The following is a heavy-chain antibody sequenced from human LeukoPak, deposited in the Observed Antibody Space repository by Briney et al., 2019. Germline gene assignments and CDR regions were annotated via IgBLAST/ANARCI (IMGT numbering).Heavy chain of an antibody. CDR3: ARRPYCSSTSCYRYFDY. D-gene: IGHD2-2*01. CDR2: IWYDGSNK. CDR1: GFTFSSYG. J-gene: IGHJ4*02. Sequence: GGSLRLSCAASGFTFSSYGMHWVRQAPGKGLEWVAVIWYDGSNKYYADSVKGRFTIPRDNSKNTLYLQMNSLRAEDTAVYYCARRPYCSSTSCYRYFDYWGQGTLVTVSS. V-gene: IGHV3-33*01.